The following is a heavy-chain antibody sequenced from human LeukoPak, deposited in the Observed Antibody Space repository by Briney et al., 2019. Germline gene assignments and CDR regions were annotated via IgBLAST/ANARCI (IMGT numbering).Heavy chain of an antibody. CDR3: ARGDFWSGY. J-gene: IGHJ4*02. CDR2: INHSGST. V-gene: IGHV4-34*01. CDR1: GGSFSGYY. D-gene: IGHD3-3*01. Sequence: SETLSLTCAVYGGSFSGYYWSWIRQPPGKGLEWIGEINHSGSTNYNPSHKSRVTISVDTSKNQFSLKLSSVTAADTAVYYCARGDFWSGYWGQGTLVTVSS.